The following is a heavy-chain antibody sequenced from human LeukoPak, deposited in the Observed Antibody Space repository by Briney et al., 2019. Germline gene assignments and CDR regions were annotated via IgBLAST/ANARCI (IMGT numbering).Heavy chain of an antibody. V-gene: IGHV3-23*01. CDR1: GFPFSSYA. J-gene: IGHJ3*02. D-gene: IGHD1-26*01. CDR2: MSGCCCGT. Sequence: GGSVTLSCAASGFPFSSYAMRWVRQAPGKGREGVSVMSGCCCGTIYADSVKDRLTISRDNANNTLYLQKHSLRGEDTAIYYCAKDLMVGATADVFDIWGQGTMVSV. CDR3: AKDLMVGATADVFDI.